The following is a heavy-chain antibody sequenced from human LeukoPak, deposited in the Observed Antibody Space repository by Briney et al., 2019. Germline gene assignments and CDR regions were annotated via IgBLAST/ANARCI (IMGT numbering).Heavy chain of an antibody. CDR2: ITASGDNT. Sequence: GGSLRLSCAASGFTFSSYAVSWVRQAPGKGLERVSGITASGDNTYYADSVKGRFNISRDNSKSTLYLQMNSLRAEDTAVYYCATGYQYYDYYYMDVWGKGTTVTVSS. J-gene: IGHJ6*03. D-gene: IGHD6-25*01. CDR1: GFTFSSYA. CDR3: ATGYQYYDYYYMDV. V-gene: IGHV3-23*01.